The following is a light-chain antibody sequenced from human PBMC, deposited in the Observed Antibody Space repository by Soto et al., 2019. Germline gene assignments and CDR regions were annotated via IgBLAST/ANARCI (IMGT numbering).Light chain of an antibody. Sequence: QPVLTQPASVSGSPGQSITISCTGTSSDVGSYNLVSWYQQHPGKAPKLMIYEGSKRPSGVSNRFSGSKSGNTASLTISGLQAEDEADYYCCSYAGSSTLFGGGTQLTV. CDR1: SSDVGSYNL. CDR3: CSYAGSSTL. V-gene: IGLV2-23*01. J-gene: IGLJ2*01. CDR2: EGS.